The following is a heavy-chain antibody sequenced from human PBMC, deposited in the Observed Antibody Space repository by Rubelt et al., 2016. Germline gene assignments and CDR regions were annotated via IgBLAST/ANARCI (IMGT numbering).Heavy chain of an antibody. CDR2: VYHSGVT. V-gene: IGHV4-4*02. J-gene: IGHJ4*02. CDR1: GDSISSSHW. Sequence: GTLSLTCAVSGDSISSSHWWSWVRQPPGKGLERIGDVYHSGVTTYTPSLKSRVTISVDKSENHFSLKLTSVTAADTAVYYCARGSLSLPGYFALWGQGTQVTVSS. CDR3: ARGSLSLPGYFAL. D-gene: IGHD2-21*01.